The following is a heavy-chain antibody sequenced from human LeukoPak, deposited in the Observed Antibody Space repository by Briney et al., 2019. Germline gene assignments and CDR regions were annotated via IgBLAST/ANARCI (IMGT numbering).Heavy chain of an antibody. CDR3: ARSLAAAGHMDV. CDR2: INTNTGNP. CDR1: GYTSTSYA. V-gene: IGHV7-4-1*02. D-gene: IGHD6-13*01. Sequence: GASVKVSCKTSGYTSTSYAMNWVRQAPGQGLEWMGWINTNTGNPTYAQGFSGRFVFSLDTSVSTAYLQISNLKAEDAAVYYCARSLAAAGHMDVWGKGTTVTVSS. J-gene: IGHJ6*03.